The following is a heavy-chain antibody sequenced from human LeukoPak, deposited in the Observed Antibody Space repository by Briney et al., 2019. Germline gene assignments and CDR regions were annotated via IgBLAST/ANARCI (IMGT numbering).Heavy chain of an antibody. J-gene: IGHJ4*02. CDR1: GYSFTNYW. CDR2: IYPGDSDT. CDR3: ASQEGYSSSWDMRV. Sequence: PGESLKISCKGSGYSFTNYWIAWVRQMPGKGLEWMGVIYPGDSDTRYSPSFQGRVTISADKSISTAYLQWSSLKASDTAMYYCASQEGYSSSWDMRVWGQGTLVTVSS. V-gene: IGHV5-51*01. D-gene: IGHD6-13*01.